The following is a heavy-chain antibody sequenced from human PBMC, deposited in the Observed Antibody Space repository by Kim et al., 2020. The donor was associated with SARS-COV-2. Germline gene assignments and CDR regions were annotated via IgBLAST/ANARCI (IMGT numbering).Heavy chain of an antibody. CDR1: GFTFDDYT. CDR2: ISWDGGST. D-gene: IGHD3-10*01. CDR3: AKGGAMVRGVIIDYYFDY. V-gene: IGHV3-43*01. Sequence: GGSLRLSCAASGFTFDDYTMHWVRQAPGKGLEWVSLISWDGGSTYYADSVKGRFTISRDNSKNSLYLQMNSLRTEDTALYYCAKGGAMVRGVIIDYYFDYWGQGTLVTVSS. J-gene: IGHJ4*02.